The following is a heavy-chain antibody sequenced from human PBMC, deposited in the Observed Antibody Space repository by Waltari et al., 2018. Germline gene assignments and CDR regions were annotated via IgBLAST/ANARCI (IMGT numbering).Heavy chain of an antibody. Sequence: QVQLQQWGAGLLKPSETLSLTCAVYGGSFSGYYWSWIRQPPGKGLEWIGEINHSGSTNYNPSLKSRVTISVDTSKNQFSLKLSSVTAADTAVYYCVRGAVRDGYNGYYFDYWGQGTLVTVSS. D-gene: IGHD5-12*01. CDR3: VRGAVRDGYNGYYFDY. CDR1: GGSFSGYY. CDR2: INHSGST. J-gene: IGHJ4*02. V-gene: IGHV4-34*01.